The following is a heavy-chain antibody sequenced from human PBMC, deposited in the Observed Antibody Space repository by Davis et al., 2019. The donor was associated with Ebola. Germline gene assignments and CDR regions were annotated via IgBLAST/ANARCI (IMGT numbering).Heavy chain of an antibody. CDR1: GYDFTSHW. D-gene: IGHD6-6*01. J-gene: IGHJ4*02. V-gene: IGHV5-10-1*01. CDR3: ARVRNKQLVGSDY. CDR2: IFPRDSYT. Sequence: GESLKISCKGSGYDFTSHWIAWVRLMPGKGLEWMGIIFPRDSYTNYSPSFQGHVTISADKSISTAYLQWSSLKASDTAMYYCARVRNKQLVGSDYWGQGTLVTVSS.